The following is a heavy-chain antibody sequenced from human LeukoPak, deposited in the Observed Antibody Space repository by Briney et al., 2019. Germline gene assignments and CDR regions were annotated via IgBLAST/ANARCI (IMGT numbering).Heavy chain of an antibody. CDR1: GYTFTGYY. J-gene: IGHJ5*02. D-gene: IGHD3-3*01. Sequence: ASVKVSCKASGYTFTGYYMHWVRQAPGQGLEWMGWINPNSGGTNYAQKFQGRVTMTRDTSISTAYMELSRLRSDDTAVYYCARAHLLTTFGVENWFDPWGQGTLVTVSS. CDR2: INPNSGGT. V-gene: IGHV1-2*02. CDR3: ARAHLLTTFGVENWFDP.